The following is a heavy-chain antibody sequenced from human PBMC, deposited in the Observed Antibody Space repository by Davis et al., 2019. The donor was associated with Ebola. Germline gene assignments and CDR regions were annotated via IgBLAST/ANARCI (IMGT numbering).Heavy chain of an antibody. CDR3: AREAALLEWFSGWFDP. D-gene: IGHD3-3*01. Sequence: GESLKISCAASGFTFSSYAMSWVRQAPGKGLEWVSAISGSGGSTYYADSVKGRFTISRDNSKNTLYLQMNSLRAEDTAVYYCAREAALLEWFSGWFDPWGQGTLVTVSS. CDR1: GFTFSSYA. CDR2: ISGSGGST. V-gene: IGHV3-23*01. J-gene: IGHJ5*02.